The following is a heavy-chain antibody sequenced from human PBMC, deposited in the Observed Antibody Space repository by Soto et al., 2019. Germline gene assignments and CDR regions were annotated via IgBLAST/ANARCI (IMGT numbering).Heavy chain of an antibody. D-gene: IGHD3-10*01. CDR3: ARAHYFGSGSYIGRGNYYLGG. CDR2: INHNAST. CDR1: AGSFSGYY. Sequence: PSVTLSLTCAVYAGSFSGYYCSWIRQPPGKGLEWIGEINHNASTNYNPSLRSRVSLSVDTSKNRFSWTRSSGTAADSAVYYCARAHYFGSGSYIGRGNYYLGGWGKG. J-gene: IGHJ6*03. V-gene: IGHV4-34*01.